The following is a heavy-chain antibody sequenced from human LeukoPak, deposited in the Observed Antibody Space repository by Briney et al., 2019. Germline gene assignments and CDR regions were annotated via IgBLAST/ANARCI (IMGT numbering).Heavy chain of an antibody. Sequence: TGGSLRLSCAASGFTFSSYSMNWVRQAPGKGLEWVSSISSSSSYIYYADSVKGRFTISRDNSKNTLYLQTNSLRAEDTAVYYCAKDRRSGIAAAGPPFCYYYGMDVWGQGTTVTVSS. CDR2: ISSSSSYI. CDR1: GFTFSSYS. CDR3: AKDRRSGIAAAGPPFCYYYGMDV. V-gene: IGHV3-21*01. D-gene: IGHD6-13*01. J-gene: IGHJ6*02.